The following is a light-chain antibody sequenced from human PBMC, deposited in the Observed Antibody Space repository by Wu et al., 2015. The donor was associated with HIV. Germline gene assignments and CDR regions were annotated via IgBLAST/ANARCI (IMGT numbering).Light chain of an antibody. CDR2: NTK. CDR3: QHRESWPFT. Sequence: EIVLTQSPVTLSLSPGERATPSCRTSQHIFGYLAWFQQKPGQAPRLLIYNTKTRASDTPARFSASGSGTDFTLTISSLEPEDFAVYYCQHRESWPFTFGPGTKVEVK. J-gene: IGKJ3*01. CDR1: QHIFGY. V-gene: IGKV3-11*01.